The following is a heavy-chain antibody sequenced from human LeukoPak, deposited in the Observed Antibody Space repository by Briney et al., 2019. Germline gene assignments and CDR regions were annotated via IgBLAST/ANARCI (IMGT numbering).Heavy chain of an antibody. J-gene: IGHJ4*02. CDR3: ARVARNYYGSGSDTFDY. CDR2: IYYSGST. V-gene: IGHV4-31*03. D-gene: IGHD3-10*01. CDR1: GGSISSGGYY. Sequence: SETLSLTYTVSGGSISSGGYYWSWIRQHPGKGLEWIGYIYYSGSTYYNPSLKSRVTISVDTSKNQFSLKLSSVTAADTAVYYCARVARNYYGSGSDTFDYWGQGTLVTVSS.